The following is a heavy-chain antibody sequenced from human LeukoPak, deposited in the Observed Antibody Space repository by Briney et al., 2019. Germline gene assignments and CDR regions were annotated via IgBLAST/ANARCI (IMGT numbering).Heavy chain of an antibody. V-gene: IGHV3-30*04. Sequence: PGGSLRLSCAASGFTFSSYAMHWVRQAPGKGLEWVAVISYDGSNKYYADSVKGRFTISRDNSENTLYLQMNSLRAEDTAVYYCARGGVTMVRGVLDYWGQGTLVTVSS. CDR2: ISYDGSNK. CDR1: GFTFSSYA. J-gene: IGHJ4*02. CDR3: ARGGVTMVRGVLDY. D-gene: IGHD3-10*01.